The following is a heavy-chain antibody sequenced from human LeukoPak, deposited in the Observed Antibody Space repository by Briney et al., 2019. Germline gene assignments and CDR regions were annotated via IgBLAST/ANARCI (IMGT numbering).Heavy chain of an antibody. Sequence: SETLSLTCAVYGGSFSGYYWSWIRQPAGKGLEWIGRIYTSGSTNYNPSLKSRVTMSVDTSKNQFSLKLSSVTAADTAVYYCARDAFNAENYYDSSGSFDYWGQGTLVTVSS. CDR3: ARDAFNAENYYDSSGSFDY. V-gene: IGHV4-4*07. CDR2: IYTSGST. CDR1: GGSFSGYY. D-gene: IGHD3-22*01. J-gene: IGHJ4*02.